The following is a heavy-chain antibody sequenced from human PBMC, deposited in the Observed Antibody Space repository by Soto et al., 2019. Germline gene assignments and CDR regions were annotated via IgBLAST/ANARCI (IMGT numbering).Heavy chain of an antibody. CDR3: AREYNRYRYYGMDV. D-gene: IGHD1-20*01. J-gene: IGHJ6*02. V-gene: IGHV4-31*03. Sequence: QVQLQESGPGLVKPSQTLSLTCTVSGGSISSGGYYWSWIRQHPGKGLEWIGYIYYSGSTYYNPSLKSRVTISVDTSKNQFSLQLSSVTAADTAVYYCAREYNRYRYYGMDVWGQGTTVTVSS. CDR2: IYYSGST. CDR1: GGSISSGGYY.